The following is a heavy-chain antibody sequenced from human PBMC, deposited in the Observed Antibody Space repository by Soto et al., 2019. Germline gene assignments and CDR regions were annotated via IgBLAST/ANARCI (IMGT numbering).Heavy chain of an antibody. CDR3: LGRGARGSGSYYYYGMDV. V-gene: IGHV1-69*01. J-gene: IGHJ6*02. CDR2: IIPIFGTA. D-gene: IGHD6-25*01. Sequence: QVQLVQSGAEVKKPGSSVKVSCKASGGTFSSYAISWVRQAPGQGLEWMGGIIPIFGTANYAQKFQGRVTITADESTSTAYMELSSLRSEDTAVYYCLGRGARGSGSYYYYGMDVWGQGTTVTVSS. CDR1: GGTFSSYA.